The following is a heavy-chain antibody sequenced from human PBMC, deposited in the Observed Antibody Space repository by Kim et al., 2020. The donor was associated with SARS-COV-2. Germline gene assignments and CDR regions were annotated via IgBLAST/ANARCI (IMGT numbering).Heavy chain of an antibody. CDR3: ARRAGGIAAYRGYYYMDV. V-gene: IGHV4-59*08. Sequence: RGRVTISVDTSKNQFSLKRSSVTAADTAVYYCARRAGGIAAYRGYYYMDVWGKGTTVTVSS. D-gene: IGHD6-13*01. J-gene: IGHJ6*03.